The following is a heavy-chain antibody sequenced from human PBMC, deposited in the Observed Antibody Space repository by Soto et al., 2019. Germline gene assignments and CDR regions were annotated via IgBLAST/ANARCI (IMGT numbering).Heavy chain of an antibody. J-gene: IGHJ6*02. CDR2: IIPFIGAP. CDR1: GGTFNTYS. CDR3: ARGGDSSSLRAFYSYGFDV. Sequence: QVQLVQSGAVVKKPGSSVKVSCKASGGTFNTYSFGWLRQAPGQGLQWMGSIIPFIGAPNYAQNFQDRVTITADESTTTAYMELSGLKSEDTAVYFCARGGDSSSLRAFYSYGFDVWGQGTSVTVSS. D-gene: IGHD6-6*01. V-gene: IGHV1-69*18.